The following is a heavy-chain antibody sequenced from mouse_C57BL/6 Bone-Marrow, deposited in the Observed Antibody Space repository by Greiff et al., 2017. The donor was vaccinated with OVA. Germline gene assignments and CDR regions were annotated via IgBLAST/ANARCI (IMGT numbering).Heavy chain of an antibody. D-gene: IGHD1-1*01. V-gene: IGHV14-4*01. CDR3: TTDGSSSY. Sequence: EVQLQQSGAELVRPGASVKLSCTASGFNIKDDYMHWVKQRPEQGLEWIGWIDPENGDTEYASKFQGKATITADTSSNTAYLQLSSLTSEDTAVYYCTTDGSSSYWGKGTTLTVSS. CDR1: GFNIKDDY. CDR2: IDPENGDT. J-gene: IGHJ2*01.